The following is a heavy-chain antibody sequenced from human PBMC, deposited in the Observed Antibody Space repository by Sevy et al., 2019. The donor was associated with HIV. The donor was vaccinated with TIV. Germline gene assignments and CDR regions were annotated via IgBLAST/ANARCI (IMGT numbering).Heavy chain of an antibody. CDR3: AKVKTSTTDCSGYYWLLKQREEYYFDY. V-gene: IGHV3-23*01. CDR2: ISGSGGST. CDR1: GFTFSSYA. Sequence: GGSLRLSCAASGFTFSSYAMSWVRQAPGKGLEWVSAISGSGGSTYYADSVKGRFTISRDNSKNTLDLQMNSLRAEDTAVYYCAKVKTSTTDCSGYYWLLKQREEYYFDYWGQGTLVTVSS. J-gene: IGHJ4*02. D-gene: IGHD3-22*01.